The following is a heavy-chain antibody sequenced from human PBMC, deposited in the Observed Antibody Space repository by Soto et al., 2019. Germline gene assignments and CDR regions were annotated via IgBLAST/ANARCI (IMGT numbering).Heavy chain of an antibody. CDR3: VRVGRLGGY. D-gene: IGHD3-16*01. J-gene: IGHJ4*02. Sequence: PGGSLRLSCAASGFTFSTYWMCWVRQAPGKGLEWVANIKEDGSEKYYVDSVKGRFTISRDNANNSLYLQTNSLRAEDTAVYYCVRVGRLGGYWGQGTLVTVSS. CDR1: GFTFSTYW. CDR2: IKEDGSEK. V-gene: IGHV3-7*03.